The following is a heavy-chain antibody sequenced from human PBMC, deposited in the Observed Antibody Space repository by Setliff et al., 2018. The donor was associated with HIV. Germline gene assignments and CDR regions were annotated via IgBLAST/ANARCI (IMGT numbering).Heavy chain of an antibody. CDR3: ARSGGLEMATMGYFDY. CDR2: IWYDGSNK. Sequence: SLRLSCAASGFTFSSYGMHWVRQAPGKGLEWVAVIWYDGSNKYYADSVKGRFTISRDNSKNTLYLQMNSLRAEDTAVYYCARSGGLEMATMGYFDYWGQGTLVTVSS. CDR1: GFTFSSYG. V-gene: IGHV3-33*01. D-gene: IGHD5-12*01. J-gene: IGHJ4*02.